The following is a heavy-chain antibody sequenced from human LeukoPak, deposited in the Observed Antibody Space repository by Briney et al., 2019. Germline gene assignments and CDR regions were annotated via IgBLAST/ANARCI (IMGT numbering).Heavy chain of an antibody. CDR3: AREVEYYDSSGYRPHAFDI. CDR2: ISYSGGT. Sequence: SETLSLTCTVSGGSIISNNHYWGWTRQPPGKGLEWFGSISYSGGTAYNPSLRSRVTISVDTSKNRFSLKVNSVTAADTAVYYCAREVEYYDSSGYRPHAFDIWGQGTLVTVSA. CDR1: GGSIISNNHY. J-gene: IGHJ3*02. D-gene: IGHD3-22*01. V-gene: IGHV4-39*02.